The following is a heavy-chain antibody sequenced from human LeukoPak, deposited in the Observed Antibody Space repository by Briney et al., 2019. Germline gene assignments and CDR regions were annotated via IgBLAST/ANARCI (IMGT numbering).Heavy chain of an antibody. D-gene: IGHD2-2*01. J-gene: IGHJ3*02. V-gene: IGHV3-11*04. CDR2: ISSSGSTI. CDR3: AGTYCSSTSCYPRDAFDI. CDR1: GFTFSDYY. Sequence: PGGSLRLSCAASGFTFSDYYMSWIRQAPGKGLEWVSYISSSGSTIYYADSVKGRFTISRDNAKNSLYLQMNSLRAEDTAVYYCAGTYCSSTSCYPRDAFDIWGQGTMVTVSS.